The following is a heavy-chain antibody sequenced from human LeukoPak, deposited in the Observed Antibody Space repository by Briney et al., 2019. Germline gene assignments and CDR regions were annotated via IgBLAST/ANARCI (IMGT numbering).Heavy chain of an antibody. CDR2: ISYDGSNK. CDR3: AKDRGSGGSFDY. D-gene: IGHD2-15*01. Sequence: GRSLRLSCAASGFTFSSYGMHWVRQAPGKGLEWVAVISYDGSNKYYADSVKGRFTISRDNSKNTLYLQMNSLRAEDTAVYYCAKDRGSGGSFDYWGQGTLVIVSS. J-gene: IGHJ4*02. V-gene: IGHV3-30*18. CDR1: GFTFSSYG.